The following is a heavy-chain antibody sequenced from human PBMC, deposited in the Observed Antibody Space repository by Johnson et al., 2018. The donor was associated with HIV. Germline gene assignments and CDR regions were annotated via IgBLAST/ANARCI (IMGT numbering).Heavy chain of an antibody. CDR2: ISYDGSNK. D-gene: IGHD3-22*01. CDR1: GFTVSSNY. CDR3: ARGRKSSGYIDAFDI. V-gene: IGHV3-30-3*01. Sequence: QVQLVESGGGLVQPGGSLRLSCAASGFTVSSNYMSWVRQAPGKGLEWVATISYDGSNKYYADSVKGRFTISRDNSKNTLYLQMNSLRAEDTAVYYGARGRKSSGYIDAFDIWGQGTMVTVSS. J-gene: IGHJ3*02.